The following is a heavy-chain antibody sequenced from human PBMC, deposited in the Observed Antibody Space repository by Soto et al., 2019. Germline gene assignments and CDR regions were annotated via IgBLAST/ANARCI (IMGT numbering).Heavy chain of an antibody. CDR3: ARAAMDAFDI. V-gene: IGHV3-7*01. Sequence: HPGGSLRLSCAASGFPFSSYWMSWVRQAPGKGLECVSNIKQDGSEKYYVDSVKGRFTISRDNAKNSLYLQMNSLRAEDTAVYYCARAAMDAFDIWGQGTMVTVSS. CDR2: IKQDGSEK. J-gene: IGHJ3*02. CDR1: GFPFSSYW. D-gene: IGHD2-2*01.